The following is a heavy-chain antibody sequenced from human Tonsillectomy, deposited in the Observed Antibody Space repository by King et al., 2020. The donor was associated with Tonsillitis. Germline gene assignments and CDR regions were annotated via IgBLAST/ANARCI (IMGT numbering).Heavy chain of an antibody. D-gene: IGHD6-19*01. CDR3: AKDRGQWLDGFDS. V-gene: IGHV4-61*01. Sequence: QLQESGPGLVRPSETLPLTCTVSGISVRSENQYWSWIRQPPGKGLEWIGYISYSGCTKYNPSLQSRVTISFEATKNQFSLRLFSVTAADTAIYYCAKDRGQWLDGFDSWGQGTLATVSS. CDR2: ISYSGCT. CDR1: GISVRSENQY. J-gene: IGHJ4*02.